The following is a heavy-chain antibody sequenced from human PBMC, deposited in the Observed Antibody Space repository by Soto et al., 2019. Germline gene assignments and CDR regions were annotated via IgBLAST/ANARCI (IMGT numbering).Heavy chain of an antibody. CDR2: LYSGGTT. CDR3: ARDGEAKYSVAFDI. D-gene: IGHD2-15*01. J-gene: IGHJ3*02. Sequence: LRLSCVVSGFNVYANFMNWVRQAPGKGLEWVSILYSGGTTHYADSVKGRFTISRDNSKNTLYLQMNSLRAEDTAVYYCARDGEAKYSVAFDIWGHGTMVTVSS. CDR1: GFNVYANF. V-gene: IGHV3-53*01.